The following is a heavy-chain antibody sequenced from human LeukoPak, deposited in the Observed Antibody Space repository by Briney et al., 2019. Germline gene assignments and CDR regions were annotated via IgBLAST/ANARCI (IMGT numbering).Heavy chain of an antibody. CDR1: GGSISSSSYY. CDR3: ARGYYDYVWGSYRHAPYYFDY. J-gene: IGHJ4*02. Sequence: SETLSLTCTVSGGSISSSSYYWGWIRQPPGKGLEWIGSIYYSGSTYYNPSLKSRVTISVDTSKNQFSLKLSSVTAADTAVYYCARGYYDYVWGSYRHAPYYFDYWGQGTLVTVSS. D-gene: IGHD3-16*02. V-gene: IGHV4-39*07. CDR2: IYYSGST.